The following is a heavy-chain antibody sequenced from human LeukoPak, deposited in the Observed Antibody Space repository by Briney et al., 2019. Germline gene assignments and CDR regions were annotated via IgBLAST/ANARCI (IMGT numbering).Heavy chain of an antibody. Sequence: GGSLRLSCAASGFTFSSYAMSWVRQAPGQGLEWVSTITGSDDKTYYADSVKGRFTISRDYSRNTVHLQMNSLRAEDTAIYYCAKGPQIGSGYHPDYWGQGTLVTVSS. CDR2: ITGSDDKT. CDR3: AKGPQIGSGYHPDY. V-gene: IGHV3-23*01. D-gene: IGHD3-22*01. J-gene: IGHJ4*02. CDR1: GFTFSSYA.